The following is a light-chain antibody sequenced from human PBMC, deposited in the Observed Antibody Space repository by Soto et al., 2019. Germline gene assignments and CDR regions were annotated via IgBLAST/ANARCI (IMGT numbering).Light chain of an antibody. J-gene: IGLJ1*01. V-gene: IGLV2-23*02. CDR3: CSHATSSYV. Sequence: QSALTQPASVSGSPGQSITISCTGTSSDVGSYNLVSWYQQHPGKAPKLIIFEVSKRPSGVSDRFSGSKSGNTASLTISGLQAEDDADFYCCSHATSSYVFGTGTKVTVL. CDR2: EVS. CDR1: SSDVGSYNL.